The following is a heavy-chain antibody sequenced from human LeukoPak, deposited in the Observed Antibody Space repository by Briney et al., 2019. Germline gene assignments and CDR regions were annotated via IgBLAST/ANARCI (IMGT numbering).Heavy chain of an antibody. D-gene: IGHD3-3*01. CDR1: GFTFSSYG. J-gene: IGHJ6*03. CDR3: AKGPYGIFGVDYYYYYMDV. Sequence: GGSLRLSCAASGFTFSSYGMHWVRQAPGKGLEWVAVISFDGSNKNYADSVKGRFTISRDNSKNTLYLQMNSLRAEDTAVYYCAKGPYGIFGVDYYYYYMDVWGKGTTVTVSS. V-gene: IGHV3-30*18. CDR2: ISFDGSNK.